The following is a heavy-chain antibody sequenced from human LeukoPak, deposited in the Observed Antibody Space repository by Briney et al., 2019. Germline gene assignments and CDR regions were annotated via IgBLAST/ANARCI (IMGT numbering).Heavy chain of an antibody. CDR2: IYSGGST. Sequence: PGGSLRLSCAASGFTVSSNYMSWVRQAPGKGLEWVSVIYSGGSTYYADSVKGRFTISRDNAKNTLYLQMNSLRGEDTAVYYCARGTSGGYFDYWGQGTLVTVSS. CDR3: ARGTSGGYFDY. V-gene: IGHV3-66*01. D-gene: IGHD1-26*01. J-gene: IGHJ4*02. CDR1: GFTVSSNY.